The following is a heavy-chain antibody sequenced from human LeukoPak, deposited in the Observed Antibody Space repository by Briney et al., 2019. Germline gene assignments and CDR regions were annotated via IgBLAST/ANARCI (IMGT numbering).Heavy chain of an antibody. D-gene: IGHD3-22*01. J-gene: IGHJ4*02. CDR2: IIPIFGTA. CDR3: ARGGPYYYDSSGYQPFDY. CDR1: GGTFSSYA. V-gene: IGHV1-69*05. Sequence: ASVKVSCKASGGTFSSYAISWVRQAPGQGLEWMGGIIPIFGTANYAQKFQGRVTITTDESTSTAYMELSSLRSEDTAVYYWARGGPYYYDSSGYQPFDYWGQGTLVTVSS.